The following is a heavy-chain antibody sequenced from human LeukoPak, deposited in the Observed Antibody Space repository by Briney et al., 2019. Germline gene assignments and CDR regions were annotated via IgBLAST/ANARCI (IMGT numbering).Heavy chain of an antibody. D-gene: IGHD1-26*01. CDR3: ARDPRGSWERFGFDF. Sequence: GGSLRLSCAASGFTFSSYWMHWVRQAPGKGLVWVSRINSDGSSTSYADSVKGRFTISRDNPKNTLYLQMKGLRAVDTAVYYCARDPRGSWERFGFDFWGQGTLVTVSS. CDR1: GFTFSSYW. CDR2: INSDGSST. V-gene: IGHV3-74*01. J-gene: IGHJ4*02.